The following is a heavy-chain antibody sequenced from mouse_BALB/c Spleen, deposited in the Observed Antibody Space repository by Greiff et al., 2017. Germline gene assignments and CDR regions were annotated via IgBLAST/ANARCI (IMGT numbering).Heavy chain of an antibody. V-gene: IGHV1-54*01. D-gene: IGHD1-1*01. J-gene: IGHJ2*01. CDR1: GYAFTNYL. Sequence: QVQLKQSGAELVRPGTSVKVSCKSSGYAFTNYLIEWVKQRPGQGLEWIGVINPGSGGTNYNEKFKGKATLTADKSSSTAYMPLSSLTSDDSAVYFCARNDDGSSLDYWGQGTTLTVSS. CDR3: ARNDDGSSLDY. CDR2: INPGSGGT.